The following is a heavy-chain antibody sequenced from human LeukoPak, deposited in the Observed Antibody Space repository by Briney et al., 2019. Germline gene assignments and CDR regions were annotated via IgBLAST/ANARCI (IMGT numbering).Heavy chain of an antibody. CDR2: IYYDGST. CDR1: GVSINDFY. J-gene: IGHJ6*02. CDR3: ARVGGSNYYYYGMDV. Sequence: SETLSLTCTVSGVSINDFYWTWIRQSPGNGLEWIGYIYYDGSTDYNPSLRSRVTISVDTPKNQFSLKLSSVTAADTAVYYCARVGGSNYYYYGMDVWGQGTTVTVSS. V-gene: IGHV4-59*01. D-gene: IGHD3-10*01.